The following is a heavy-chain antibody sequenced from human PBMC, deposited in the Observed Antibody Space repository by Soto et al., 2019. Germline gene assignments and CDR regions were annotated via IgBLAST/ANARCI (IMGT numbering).Heavy chain of an antibody. CDR1: GGTFSSYA. CDR2: IIPIFGTA. J-gene: IGHJ6*02. D-gene: IGHD4-4*01. V-gene: IGHV1-69*13. CDR3: ASRDYSNDYYYYGMDV. Sequence: SVKVSCKASGGTFSSYAISWVRQAPGQGLEWMGGIIPIFGTANYAQKFQGRVTITADESTSTAYMELSSLRSEDTAVYYCASRDYSNDYYYYGMDVWGQGTTVTVS.